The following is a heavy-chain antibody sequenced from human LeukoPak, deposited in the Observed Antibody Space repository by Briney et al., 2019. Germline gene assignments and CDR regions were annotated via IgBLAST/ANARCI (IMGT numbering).Heavy chain of an antibody. D-gene: IGHD2-8*01. CDR1: GFTFDDYA. CDR3: AKKGTRMASSYFDY. CDR2: ISWNSGSI. Sequence: GWSLRLSCAASGFTFDDYAMHWVRQAPGKGLEWVSGISWNSGSIGYADSVKGRFTISRDNSDNTLYLQMNSLRDEDTAMYYCAKKGTRMASSYFDYWGQGTLITVSS. V-gene: IGHV3-9*01. J-gene: IGHJ4*02.